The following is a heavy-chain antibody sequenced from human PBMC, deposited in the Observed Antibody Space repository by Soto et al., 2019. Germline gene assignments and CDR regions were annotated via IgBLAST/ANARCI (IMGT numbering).Heavy chain of an antibody. CDR2: INAGNGNT. Sequence: QVQLVQSGAEVKKPGASVKVSCKASGYTFTSYAMHWVRQAPGQRLEWMGWINAGNGNTKYSQKFQGRVTITRDTSASTAYMELSSLRSEDTAVYYCARVENKVEWDSSSFGLRPYYYYYMDVWGKGTTVTVSS. CDR3: ARVENKVEWDSSSFGLRPYYYYYMDV. V-gene: IGHV1-3*01. D-gene: IGHD6-6*01. CDR1: GYTFTSYA. J-gene: IGHJ6*03.